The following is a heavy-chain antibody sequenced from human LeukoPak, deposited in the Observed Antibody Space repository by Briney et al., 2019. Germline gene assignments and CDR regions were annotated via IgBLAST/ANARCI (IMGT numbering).Heavy chain of an antibody. CDR1: GSTXTGYY. CDR3: ARDLTVQATAAIVYYFDY. Sequence: PSVKVSCKASGSTXTGYYMHGVRRAPGQGLEWMGWITPNSGDRNYEQKFQGRVTMTRDTSISTAHMELSGLTSDDTAVYYCARDLTVQATAAIVYYFDYWGQGNLVTVSS. V-gene: IGHV1-2*02. J-gene: IGHJ4*02. D-gene: IGHD6-25*01. CDR2: ITPNSGDR.